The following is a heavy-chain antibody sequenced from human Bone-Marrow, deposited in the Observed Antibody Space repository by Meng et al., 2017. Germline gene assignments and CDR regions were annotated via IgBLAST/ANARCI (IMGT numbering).Heavy chain of an antibody. J-gene: IGHJ4*02. V-gene: IGHV3-48*04. CDR1: GFTFYYYW. Sequence: GESLKIPCAASGFTFYYYWMTWVRPAPGKGLEWVSYISSSGSTIYYADSVMGRFTITRDNANNSLYLQMNSLRAEDTAVYYCAREVNGVDYWGQGTLFTVSS. D-gene: IGHD2-8*01. CDR3: AREVNGVDY. CDR2: ISSSGSTI.